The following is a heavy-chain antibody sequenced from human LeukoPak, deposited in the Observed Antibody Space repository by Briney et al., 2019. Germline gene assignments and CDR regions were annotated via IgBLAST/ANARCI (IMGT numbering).Heavy chain of an antibody. D-gene: IGHD3-22*01. Sequence: PSETLSLTCAVYGGSFSGYYWSWIRQPPGKWLEWIGEINHSGSTNYNPSLKSRVTISVDTSKNQFSMKLSSVTAADTAVYYCARVPFYYYDSSGYYDYYGMDVWGQGTTVTVSS. CDR3: ARVPFYYYDSSGYYDYYGMDV. CDR2: INHSGST. CDR1: GGSFSGYY. J-gene: IGHJ6*02. V-gene: IGHV4-34*01.